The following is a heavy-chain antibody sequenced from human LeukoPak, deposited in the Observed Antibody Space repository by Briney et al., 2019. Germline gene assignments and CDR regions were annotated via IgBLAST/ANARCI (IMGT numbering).Heavy chain of an antibody. CDR3: ARDFLMTVSPDAFDI. Sequence: PSETLSLTCTVSGGSISSAGYSWTWIRQPPGKGLEWIGHISYSGNTYYNPSLKSRVTISVDASKNQFSLNLTSVTAADTAVYYCARDFLMTVSPDAFDIWGQGTMVTVSS. V-gene: IGHV4-31*03. J-gene: IGHJ3*02. CDR1: GGSISSAGYS. CDR2: ISYSGNT. D-gene: IGHD2-21*02.